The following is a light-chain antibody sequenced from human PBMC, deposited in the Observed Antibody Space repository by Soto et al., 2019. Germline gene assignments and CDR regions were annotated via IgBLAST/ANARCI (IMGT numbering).Light chain of an antibody. CDR1: SSNIGDNY. Sequence: QSVLTQPPSVSAAPGQKVTISCSGSSSNIGDNYVSWYQQLPGTAPKLLIYENNKRPSGIPDRFSGSKSGTSATLGITGLQTGDEAEYYCGGWDSSLSVGVFGGGTKVTVL. CDR2: ENN. V-gene: IGLV1-51*02. J-gene: IGLJ3*02. CDR3: GGWDSSLSVGV.